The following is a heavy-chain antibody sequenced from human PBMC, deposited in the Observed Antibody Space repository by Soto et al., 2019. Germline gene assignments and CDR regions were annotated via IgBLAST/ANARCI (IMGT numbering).Heavy chain of an antibody. CDR3: AADKFGAGRVGVHS. Sequence: VQLVQSGAEVKKPGASLRVSCETSGDTSTIYTITWVRQAPVQGLQWMGRIVPTLRLTNSAQEFQGRMTITTTNSELTSLTPEDTAVYFCAADKFGAGRVGVHSWGQGTLVTVSS. J-gene: IGHJ5*02. CDR1: GDTSTIYT. CDR2: IVPTLRLT. V-gene: IGHV1-69*02. D-gene: IGHD3-10*01.